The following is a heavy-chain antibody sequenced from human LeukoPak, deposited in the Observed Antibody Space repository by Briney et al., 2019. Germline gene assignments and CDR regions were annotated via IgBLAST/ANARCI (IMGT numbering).Heavy chain of an antibody. J-gene: IGHJ3*02. CDR3: AKDTRQLDAFDI. D-gene: IGHD6-13*01. Sequence: RGSLRLSCAASGFTFSNYGMSWVRQAPGKGLEWVSAISGSGGSTYYADSVKGRFTISRDNSKNTLYLQMNSLRAEDTAVYYYAKDTRQLDAFDIWGQGTMVTVSS. V-gene: IGHV3-23*01. CDR1: GFTFSNYG. CDR2: ISGSGGST.